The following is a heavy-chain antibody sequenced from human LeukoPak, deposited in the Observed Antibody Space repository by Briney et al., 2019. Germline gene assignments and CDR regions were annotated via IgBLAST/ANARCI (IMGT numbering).Heavy chain of an antibody. J-gene: IGHJ4*01. D-gene: IGHD2-15*01. CDR1: GFIFNYYT. CDR2: IDSSGSYI. CDR3: ALDIHSSRFDY. Sequence: GGSLRLSCAAYGFIFNYYTMNCVRQAPGKGPEWIASIDSSGSYIHYAASVKGRFSISRHNDRDSVYLQMNTLRAADTTVYCCALDIHSSRFDYWGHGTLVTVSS. V-gene: IGHV3-21*01.